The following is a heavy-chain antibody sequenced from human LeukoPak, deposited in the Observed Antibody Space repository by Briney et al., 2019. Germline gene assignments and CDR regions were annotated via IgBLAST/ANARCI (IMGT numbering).Heavy chain of an antibody. CDR3: ARQEDILTGYYVY. Sequence: GESLKISCKGSGYNFTSYWIGWVRQMPGKGLEWMGIIYPGDSDTRYSPSFQGQVTISADKSISTAYLQWSSLKASDTAMYYCARQEDILTGYYVYWGQGTLVTVSS. D-gene: IGHD3-9*01. CDR2: IYPGDSDT. CDR1: GYNFTSYW. J-gene: IGHJ4*02. V-gene: IGHV5-51*01.